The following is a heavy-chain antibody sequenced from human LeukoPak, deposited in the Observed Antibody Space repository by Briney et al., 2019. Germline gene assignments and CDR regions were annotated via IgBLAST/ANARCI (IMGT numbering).Heavy chain of an antibody. CDR1: GFTVSSYG. V-gene: IGHV3-30*18. CDR2: ISYDGSNK. Sequence: GGSLRLSCAASGFTVSSYGMHWVRQAPGKGLEWVAVISYDGSNKYYADSVKGRFTISRDNSKNTLYLQMNSLRAEDTAVYYCAKVPNGYSYGEDSFDYWGQGTLVTVSS. CDR3: AKVPNGYSYGEDSFDY. J-gene: IGHJ4*02. D-gene: IGHD5-18*01.